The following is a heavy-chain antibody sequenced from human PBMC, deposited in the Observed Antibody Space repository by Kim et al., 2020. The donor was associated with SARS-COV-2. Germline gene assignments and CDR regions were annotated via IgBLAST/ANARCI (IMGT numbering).Heavy chain of an antibody. D-gene: IGHD6-19*01. V-gene: IGHV1-69*13. CDR1: GGTFSSYA. CDR3: ARVRLAVAGSYWYFDL. Sequence: SVKVSCKASGGTFSSYAISWVRQAPGQGLEWMGGIIPIFGTANYAQKFQGRVTITADESTSTAYMELSSLRSEDTAVYYCARVRLAVAGSYWYFDLWGRGTLVTVSS. CDR2: IIPIFGTA. J-gene: IGHJ2*01.